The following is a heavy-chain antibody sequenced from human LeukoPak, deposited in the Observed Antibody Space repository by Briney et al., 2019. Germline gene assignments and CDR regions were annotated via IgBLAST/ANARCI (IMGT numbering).Heavy chain of an antibody. D-gene: IGHD5-18*01. CDR1: GYTFTSYY. CDR3: ARATSYSYGAYYFDY. J-gene: IGHJ4*02. CDR2: INPSGGST. V-gene: IGHV1-46*01. Sequence: ASVKVSCKASGYTFTSYYMHWVRQAPGQGLERMGIINPSGGSTSYAQKFQGRVTMTRDTSTSTVYMELSSLRSEDTAVYYCARATSYSYGAYYFDYWGQGTLVTVSP.